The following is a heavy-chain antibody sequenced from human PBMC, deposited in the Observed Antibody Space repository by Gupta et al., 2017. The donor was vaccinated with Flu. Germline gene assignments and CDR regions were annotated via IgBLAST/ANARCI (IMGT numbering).Heavy chain of an antibody. J-gene: IGHJ5*02. D-gene: IGHD3-3*01. Sequence: QVQLQQWGAGLLMPSETLSLTCAVYGGYFSGYYWSCIRQPPGKGLEWIGEMNHSESTNDNPSLKSRVIISVDTSKDQSSLKLSSVTAADTAVDDCARGRNRGVLESARRKGVWFDPWGQGTLVTVSS. CDR1: GGYFSGYY. CDR3: ARGRNRGVLESARRKGVWFDP. CDR2: MNHSEST. V-gene: IGHV4-34*01.